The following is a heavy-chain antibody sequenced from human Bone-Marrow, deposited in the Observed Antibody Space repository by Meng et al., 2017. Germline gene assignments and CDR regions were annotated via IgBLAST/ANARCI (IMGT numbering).Heavy chain of an antibody. J-gene: IGHJ4*02. D-gene: IGHD3-22*01. V-gene: IGHV4-38-2*01. CDR1: GYSISSGYY. CDR2: IYHSGST. CDR3: ARAQSGDYNSSGYYTYFDY. Sequence: SETLSLTCAVSGYSISSGYYWGWIRQPPGKGLEWIGSIYHSGSTYYNPSLKSRVTISVDTSKNQFSLKLSSVTAADTAVYYCARAQSGDYNSSGYYTYFDYWGQGTLVTVSS.